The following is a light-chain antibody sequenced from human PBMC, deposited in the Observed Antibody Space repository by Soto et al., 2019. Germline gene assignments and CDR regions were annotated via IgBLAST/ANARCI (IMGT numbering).Light chain of an antibody. CDR3: AAWDDSLNGYV. CDR1: SSNIGSNT. J-gene: IGLJ1*01. V-gene: IGLV1-44*01. CDR2: SIH. Sequence: QSVLTQPPSASGTPGQRVTISCSGSSSNIGSNTVNWYQQLPGTAPKLLIYSIHHRPSGVPDRFSGSKSGTSASLAISGLQSEDEADYYCAAWDDSLNGYVFGTGTKLTVL.